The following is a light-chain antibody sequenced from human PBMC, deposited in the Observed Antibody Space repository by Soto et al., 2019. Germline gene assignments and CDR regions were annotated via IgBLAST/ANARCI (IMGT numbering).Light chain of an antibody. J-gene: IGKJ5*01. CDR3: QQYENLPT. V-gene: IGKV1-33*01. CDR2: DAS. Sequence: DIQMTQSPSSLSASLGDIVSIACRASLRINNYLNWYQQKPGRAPKLLIYDASNLEAGVPSRFRGSGSGTDFTFTISRLQPEDIATYYCQQYENLPTFGQGTRLEIK. CDR1: LRINNY.